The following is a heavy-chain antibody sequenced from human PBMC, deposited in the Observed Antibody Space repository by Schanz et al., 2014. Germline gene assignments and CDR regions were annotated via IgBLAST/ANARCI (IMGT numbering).Heavy chain of an antibody. V-gene: IGHV4-34*01. Sequence: VQLQQCGAGRLRPAETLSLTCAVYGGSVSGYFWTWIRQSPRKGLEWIGEINYSGSAHYNPSLTSRLTISMDASKSHLSLKMKSVSAADTAVYYCARGGRYCSGGGCHYPYNSYGMDVWGQGTTVTVSS. CDR2: INYSGSA. D-gene: IGHD2-15*01. CDR1: GGSVSGYF. CDR3: ARGGRYCSGGGCHYPYNSYGMDV. J-gene: IGHJ6*02.